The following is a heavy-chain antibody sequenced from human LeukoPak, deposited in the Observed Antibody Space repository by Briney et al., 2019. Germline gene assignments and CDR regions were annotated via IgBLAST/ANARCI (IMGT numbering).Heavy chain of an antibody. V-gene: IGHV3-48*04. Sequence: GGSLRLSCAASGFTFSSYSMNWVRQAPGKGLEWVSYISSSGSTIYYADSVKGRFTISRDNAKNSLYLQMNSLRAEDTAVYYCARDHSPIDYWGQGTLVTVSS. CDR3: ARDHSPIDY. CDR2: ISSSGSTI. J-gene: IGHJ4*02. CDR1: GFTFSSYS.